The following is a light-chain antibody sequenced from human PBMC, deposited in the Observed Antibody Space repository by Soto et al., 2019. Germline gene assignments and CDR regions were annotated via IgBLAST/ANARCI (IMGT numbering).Light chain of an antibody. Sequence: QSALTQPASVSGSPGQSITISCTGTSSDVGSYNLVSWYQQHPGKAPKLMIYEGSKRPSGVSNRFSGSKSGNTASLTISGLQAEDEADYYCCSYPGRDVVFGGGTKLTVL. CDR3: CSYPGRDVV. CDR1: SSDVGSYNL. CDR2: EGS. V-gene: IGLV2-23*01. J-gene: IGLJ2*01.